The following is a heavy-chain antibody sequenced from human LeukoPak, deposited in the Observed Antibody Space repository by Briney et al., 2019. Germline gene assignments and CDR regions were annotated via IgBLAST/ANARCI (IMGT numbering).Heavy chain of an antibody. J-gene: IGHJ4*02. CDR1: GLTVSSKY. CDR3: ARVGGDQVGY. Sequence: GGSLRLSCAASGLTVSSKYMSWVRQAPGKGLEWVSVIYNNGNTHYADSVKGRFTISRDNSKNTLYLQMNGLRVEDTAVYYCARVGGDQVGYWGQGTLVTISS. CDR2: IYNNGNT. V-gene: IGHV3-53*01. D-gene: IGHD4-17*01.